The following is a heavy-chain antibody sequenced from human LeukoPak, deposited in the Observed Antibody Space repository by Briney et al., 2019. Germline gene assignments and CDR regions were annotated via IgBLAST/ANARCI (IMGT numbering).Heavy chain of an antibody. CDR2: IYYTGST. Sequence: PSETLSLTCTVSGGSISDSSYYWGWLRQPPGKGLEWIGDIYYTGSTYKNPSLKSRVTISVDTSKNHFSLKLSSVTAADTAVYYCARRDYYYASGSFFEYWGQGTLVIVSS. CDR1: GGSISDSSYY. CDR3: ARRDYYYASGSFFEY. J-gene: IGHJ4*02. V-gene: IGHV4-39*02. D-gene: IGHD3-10*01.